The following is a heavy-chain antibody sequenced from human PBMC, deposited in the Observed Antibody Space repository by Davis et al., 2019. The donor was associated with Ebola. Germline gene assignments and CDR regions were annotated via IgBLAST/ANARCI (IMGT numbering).Heavy chain of an antibody. CDR1: GFTFDDYA. CDR2: INWYGGST. Sequence: GESLKISCAASGFTFDDYAMTWVRQAPGKGLEWVSGINWYGGSTGYADSVKGRFTISRDNAKNALYLLLSSLRAEDTALYYCARVNAVTGYSRFDSWGQGTLVTVSS. J-gene: IGHJ5*01. V-gene: IGHV3-20*04. CDR3: ARVNAVTGYSRFDS. D-gene: IGHD3-9*01.